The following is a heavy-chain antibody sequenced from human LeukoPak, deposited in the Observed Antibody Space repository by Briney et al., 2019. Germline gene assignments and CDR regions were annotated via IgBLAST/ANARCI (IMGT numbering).Heavy chain of an antibody. CDR1: GGSIGSYY. J-gene: IGHJ6*02. CDR2: IYTSGST. Sequence: PSETLSLSCTVSGGSIGSYYWSWIRQPAGKGLEWIGRIYTSGSTNYNPSLKSRVTMSVDTSKNQFSLKLSSVTAADTAVYYCARDRANFGYFDWLEDDGMDVWGQGTTVTVSS. D-gene: IGHD3-9*01. CDR3: ARDRANFGYFDWLEDDGMDV. V-gene: IGHV4-4*07.